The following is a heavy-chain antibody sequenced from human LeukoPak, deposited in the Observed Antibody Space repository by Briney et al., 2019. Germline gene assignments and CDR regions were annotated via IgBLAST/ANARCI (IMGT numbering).Heavy chain of an antibody. CDR2: LYSSGST. CDR3: ARERWEPRHYYFDY. V-gene: IGHV4-61*02. J-gene: IGHJ4*02. D-gene: IGHD1-26*01. Sequence: SETLSLTCAVSGGSMSSGGHYWSWIRQPAGKGLEWIGRLYSSGSTNYSPSLKSRVTISVDTSKNQFSLKLISVTAADTAVYFCARERWEPRHYYFDYWGQGTLVTVSS. CDR1: GGSMSSGGHY.